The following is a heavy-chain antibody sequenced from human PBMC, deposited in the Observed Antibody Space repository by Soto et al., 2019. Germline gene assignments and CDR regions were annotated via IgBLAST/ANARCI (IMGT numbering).Heavy chain of an antibody. D-gene: IGHD2-21*02. CDR2: INSDGSST. CDR3: ARANTLYCGGDCPYFDY. J-gene: IGHJ4*02. CDR1: GFTFSSYW. V-gene: IGHV3-74*01. Sequence: GGSLRLSCAASGFTFSSYWMHWVRQAPGKGLVWVSRINSDGSSTSYADSVKGRFTISRDNAKNTLYLQMNSLRAEDTAVYYCARANTLYCGGDCPYFDYWGQGTLVTVSS.